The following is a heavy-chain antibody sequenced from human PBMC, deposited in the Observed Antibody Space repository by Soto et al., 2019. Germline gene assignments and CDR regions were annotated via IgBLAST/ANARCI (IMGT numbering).Heavy chain of an antibody. Sequence: SVKVSCKASGGTFSSYAISWVRQAPGQGLEWMGGIIPIFGTANYAQKFQGRVTITADESTSTAYMELSSLRSEDTAVHYCARGGYYDSSGYYPSNWFDPWGQGTLVTVSS. CDR2: IIPIFGTA. CDR1: GGTFSSYA. CDR3: ARGGYYDSSGYYPSNWFDP. D-gene: IGHD3-22*01. V-gene: IGHV1-69*13. J-gene: IGHJ5*02.